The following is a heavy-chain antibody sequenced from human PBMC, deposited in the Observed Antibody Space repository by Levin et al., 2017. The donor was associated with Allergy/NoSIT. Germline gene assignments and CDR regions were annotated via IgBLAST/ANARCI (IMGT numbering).Heavy chain of an antibody. V-gene: IGHV2-70*11. Sequence: SGPTLVKPTQTLTLTCTFSGFSLSTSGMCVSWIRQPPGKALEWLARIDWDDDKYYSTSLKTRLTISKDTSKNQVVLTMTNMDPVDTATYYCARTLYYDILTGPQSYFFDYWGQGTLVTVSS. CDR2: IDWDDDK. CDR3: ARTLYYDILTGPQSYFFDY. D-gene: IGHD3-9*01. CDR1: GFSLSTSGMC. J-gene: IGHJ4*02.